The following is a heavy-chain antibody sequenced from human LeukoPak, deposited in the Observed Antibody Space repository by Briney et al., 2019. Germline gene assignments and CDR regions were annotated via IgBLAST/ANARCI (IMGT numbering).Heavy chain of an antibody. D-gene: IGHD3-16*01. CDR3: ARFGVPYGVDV. Sequence: GGSLRLSCAASGLTFSTYWMSWVRQAPGKGLEWVANINPDGSEKDYVDSLKGRFTISRDNAKNSLYLQVNSLRAEDTAVYYCARFGVPYGVDVWGQGTTVTVSS. CDR2: INPDGSEK. J-gene: IGHJ6*02. CDR1: GLTFSTYW. V-gene: IGHV3-7*04.